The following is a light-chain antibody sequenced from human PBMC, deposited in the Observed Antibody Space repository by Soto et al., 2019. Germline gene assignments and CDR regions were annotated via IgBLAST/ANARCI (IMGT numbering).Light chain of an antibody. V-gene: IGKV1-5*01. CDR3: QQYNTYST. J-gene: IGKJ1*01. CDR2: DAS. Sequence: IPMTQSPSTLSASIGDRVTITCRASQSIRTWLAWYQQKPGKAPNLLVYDASSLESGVPSRFSGSGSGTEFTLTISGLQPDDFATYYCQQYNTYSTFGQGTKVEIK. CDR1: QSIRTW.